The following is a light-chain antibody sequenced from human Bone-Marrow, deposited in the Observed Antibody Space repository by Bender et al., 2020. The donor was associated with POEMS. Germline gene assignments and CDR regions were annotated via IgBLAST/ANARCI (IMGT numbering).Light chain of an antibody. CDR1: SSDNY. CDR3: CSYAGSSTSVL. J-gene: IGLJ2*01. Sequence: QSALTQPPSASGSPGQSVTISCSGTSSDNYVSWYQQHPGKAPKLIIYEVNKRPSGVSNRFSGSKSGNTASLTISGLQAEDEADYYCCSYAGSSTSVLFGGGTKLTVL. CDR2: EVN. V-gene: IGLV2-23*02.